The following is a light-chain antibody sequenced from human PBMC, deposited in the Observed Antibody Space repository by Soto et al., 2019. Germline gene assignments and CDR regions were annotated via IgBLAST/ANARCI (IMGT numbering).Light chain of an antibody. CDR1: QSVSTD. CDR3: QQRSNWIT. Sequence: EIVLTQSPATLSLSPGERATLSCRASQSVSTDLGWYQQKPGQAPRLLIYDASNRATGIPARFSGSGSWTDFTLTISSLEPEDFAVYYWQQRSNWITFGQGTRLEIK. V-gene: IGKV3-11*01. J-gene: IGKJ5*01. CDR2: DAS.